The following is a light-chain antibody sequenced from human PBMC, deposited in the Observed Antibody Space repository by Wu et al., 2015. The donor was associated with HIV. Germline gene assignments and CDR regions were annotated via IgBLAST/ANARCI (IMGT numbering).Light chain of an antibody. CDR1: QSVSRN. V-gene: IGKV3-15*01. J-gene: IGKJ4*01. CDR2: GAS. CDR3: QQYGSSPLT. Sequence: IVMTQSPGTLSVSPGERATLTCRASQSVSRNLAWYQQKPGQAPRLLMYGASTRATGIPARFSGSGSRTEFTLTISSLQSEDFAVYYCQQYGSSPLTFGGGTKVEIK.